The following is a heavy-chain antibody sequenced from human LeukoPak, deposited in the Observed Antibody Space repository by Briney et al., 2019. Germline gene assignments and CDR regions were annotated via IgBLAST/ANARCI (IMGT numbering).Heavy chain of an antibody. J-gene: IGHJ3*02. D-gene: IGHD7-27*01. CDR2: INWNGGST. Sequence: PGGSLSLSCAASGFTFDDYGMSWVRKAPGKGLEWVSGINWNGGSTGYADSVKVRFNISRDNSNTSLYLQMNSLRAEDTALYYCARDQTGGAFDIWGQGTMVTVSS. CDR1: GFTFDDYG. CDR3: ARDQTGGAFDI. V-gene: IGHV3-20*04.